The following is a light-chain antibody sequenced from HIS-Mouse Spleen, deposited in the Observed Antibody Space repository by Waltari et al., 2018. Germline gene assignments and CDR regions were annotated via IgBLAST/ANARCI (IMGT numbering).Light chain of an antibody. Sequence: QSALTQPASVSGSRGQSITIPCTGTSSDVGSYNLLSGYQQHPGKAPKLMIYEGSKRPSGVCNGFSGSKSGHTASLPISGHQAEDEADDYCCSYAGSSTFVVFCGGTKLTVL. CDR3: CSYAGSSTFVV. CDR2: EGS. V-gene: IGLV2-23*03. CDR1: SSDVGSYNL. J-gene: IGLJ2*01.